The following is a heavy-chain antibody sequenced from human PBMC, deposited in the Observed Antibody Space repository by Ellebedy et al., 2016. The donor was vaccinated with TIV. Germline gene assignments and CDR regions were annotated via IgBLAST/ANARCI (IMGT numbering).Heavy chain of an antibody. J-gene: IGHJ5*02. V-gene: IGHV4-39*07. Sequence: MPSETLSLTCGVSGGSIGTSNRYWGWIRQSPGKGLEWIGGIYYSGSATYYNPSLKSRVTLSLDTSNNYYSLKITSVTAADTALYFCARGFGEFDLWGQGTLVTVSS. CDR2: IYYSGSAT. D-gene: IGHD3-10*01. CDR3: ARGFGEFDL. CDR1: GGSIGTSNRY.